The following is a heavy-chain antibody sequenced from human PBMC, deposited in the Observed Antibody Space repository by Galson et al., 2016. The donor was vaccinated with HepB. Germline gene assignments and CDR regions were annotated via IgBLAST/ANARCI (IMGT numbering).Heavy chain of an antibody. CDR2: VVASGSTT. V-gene: IGHV3-23*01. CDR1: GFTFSSYA. Sequence: SLRLSCAASGFTFSSYAMSWVRQAPGKGLEWVSAVVASGSTTYYADSVKGRFTTSRDNSKNTVYLQMNGLRAEDTALYYCAKDFLGVAALPGYWGQGTLVTVSS. J-gene: IGHJ4*02. D-gene: IGHD6-6*01. CDR3: AKDFLGVAALPGY.